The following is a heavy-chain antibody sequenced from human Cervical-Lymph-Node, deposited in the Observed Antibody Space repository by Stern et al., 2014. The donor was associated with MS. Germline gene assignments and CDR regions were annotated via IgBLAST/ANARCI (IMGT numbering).Heavy chain of an antibody. Sequence: VQLVESGPGLVKPSETLSLTCTVSRDSISSPHYYWAWIRPPPGEGLVWIGSVYYSGNTYYNPSLKSRVTISVDSSRNQFFLKLTSVIALDTAVYYCARHVGVSSTWYRWFDSWGQGTLVTVSS. CDR1: RDSISSPHYY. V-gene: IGHV4-39*01. CDR3: ARHVGVSSTWYRWFDS. D-gene: IGHD6-13*01. J-gene: IGHJ5*01. CDR2: VYYSGNT.